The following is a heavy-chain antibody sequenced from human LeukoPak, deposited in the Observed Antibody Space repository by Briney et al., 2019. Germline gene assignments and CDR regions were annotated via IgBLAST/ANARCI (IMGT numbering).Heavy chain of an antibody. CDR3: ASKGATYSSSWYYFDY. D-gene: IGHD6-13*01. Sequence: PSETLSLTCTVSGGSISSSSYYWGWIRQPPGKGLEWIGSIYYSGRTYYNPSLKSRVTISVDTSKNQFSLKLSSVTVADTAVYYCASKGATYSSSWYYFDYWGQGTLVTVSS. J-gene: IGHJ4*02. CDR2: IYYSGRT. V-gene: IGHV4-39*01. CDR1: GGSISSSSYY.